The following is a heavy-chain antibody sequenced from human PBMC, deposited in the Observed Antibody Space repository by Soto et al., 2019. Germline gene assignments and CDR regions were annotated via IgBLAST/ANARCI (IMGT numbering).Heavy chain of an antibody. CDR3: ARLDYYGSGSYSPALDV. J-gene: IGHJ6*02. CDR1: GGSIISSSYY. Sequence: SETLSLTCTFSGGSIISSSYYWGWIRQPPGKGLEWIGSIYYSGSTYYNPSLKSRVTISVDTSKNQFSLKLSSVTAADTAVYYCARLDYYGSGSYSPALDVWGQGTTVTVSS. CDR2: IYYSGST. V-gene: IGHV4-39*01. D-gene: IGHD3-10*01.